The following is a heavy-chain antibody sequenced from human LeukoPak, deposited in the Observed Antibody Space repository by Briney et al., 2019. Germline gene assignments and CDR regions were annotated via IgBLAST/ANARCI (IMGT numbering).Heavy chain of an antibody. D-gene: IGHD1-26*01. CDR1: GGSISSSSYS. CDR3: ARQRVRSYGLFDP. V-gene: IGHV4-39*01. CDR2: IYYSGST. J-gene: IGHJ5*02. Sequence: SETLSLTCTVSGGSISSSSYSWGWIRQPPGKGLEWIGSIYYSGSTYYNPSLKSRVTISVDTSKSQFSLKLSSVTAADTAVYYCARQRVRSYGLFDPWGQGTLVTVSS.